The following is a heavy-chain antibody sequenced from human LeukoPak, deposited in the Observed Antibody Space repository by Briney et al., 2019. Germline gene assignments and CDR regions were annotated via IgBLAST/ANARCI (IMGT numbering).Heavy chain of an antibody. CDR2: IIPILGIA. D-gene: IGHD3-10*01. CDR3: ATARGHYGSGSYYLNWFDP. J-gene: IGHJ5*02. Sequence: SVKVSCKASGGTFSSYAISWVRQAPGQGLEWMGRIIPILGIANYAQKFQGRVTITADKSASTAYMELSSLRSEDTAVYYCATARGHYGSGSYYLNWFDPWGQGTLVTVSS. V-gene: IGHV1-69*04. CDR1: GGTFSSYA.